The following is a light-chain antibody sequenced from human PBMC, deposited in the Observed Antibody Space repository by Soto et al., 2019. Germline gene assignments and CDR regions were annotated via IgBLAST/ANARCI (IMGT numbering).Light chain of an antibody. V-gene: IGLV3-9*01. J-gene: IGLJ2*01. CDR3: QVWDSSTPVV. CDR2: RID. CDR1: NIATKN. Sequence: SYELTQPLSVSVALGQTARITCGGNNIATKNVHWYQQKPGQAPVLVIYRIDNRPSGIPERFSGSSSGNTATLTISRAQDGDEADYYCQVWDSSTPVVFGGGTKLTVL.